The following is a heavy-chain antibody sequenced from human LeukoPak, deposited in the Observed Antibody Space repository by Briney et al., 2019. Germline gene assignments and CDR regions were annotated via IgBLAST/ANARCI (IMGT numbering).Heavy chain of an antibody. D-gene: IGHD6-19*01. CDR3: ASLGNPYSSGWTIDY. J-gene: IGHJ4*02. V-gene: IGHV1-2*02. CDR2: ISPNSGGT. Sequence: ASVKVSCKASGYTFTGYYMHWVRQAPGQGLEWMGWISPNSGGTNYAQKFQGRVTMTRDTSISTAYMELSRLRSDDTAVYYCASLGNPYSSGWTIDYWGQGTLVTVSS. CDR1: GYTFTGYY.